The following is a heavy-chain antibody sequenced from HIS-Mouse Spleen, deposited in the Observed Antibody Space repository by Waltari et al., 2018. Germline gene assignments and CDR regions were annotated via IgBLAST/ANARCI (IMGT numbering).Heavy chain of an antibody. D-gene: IGHD1-26*01. Sequence: QLQLQESGPGLVKPSETLSLTCTVSGGSIRSSSYYWGWIRQPPGKGLEWIGSIYYSGSTYYNPSLKSRVTISVDTSKNQFSLKLSSVTAADTAVYYCAKDRGSPLYFDYWGQGTLVTVSS. J-gene: IGHJ4*02. CDR3: AKDRGSPLYFDY. V-gene: IGHV4-39*07. CDR2: IYYSGST. CDR1: GGSIRSSSYY.